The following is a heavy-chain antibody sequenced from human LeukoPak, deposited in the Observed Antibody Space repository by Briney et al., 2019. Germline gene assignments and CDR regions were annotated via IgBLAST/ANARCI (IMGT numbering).Heavy chain of an antibody. V-gene: IGHV1-18*01. CDR3: ARSQADDSSGYAYYYGMDV. Sequence: ASVKVSCKASGYTFTSYGISWVRQAPGQGLEWMGWISAYNGNTNYAQKLQGRVTVTTDTSTSTAYMELRSLRSDDTAVYYCARSQADDSSGYAYYYGMDVWGQGTTVTVSS. D-gene: IGHD3-22*01. CDR1: GYTFTSYG. CDR2: ISAYNGNT. J-gene: IGHJ6*02.